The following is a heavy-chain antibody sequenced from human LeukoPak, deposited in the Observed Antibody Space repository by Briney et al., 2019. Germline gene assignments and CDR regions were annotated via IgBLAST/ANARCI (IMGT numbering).Heavy chain of an antibody. CDR3: ARDPPFSSGSSQNHFDH. D-gene: IGHD6-19*01. CDR2: ISYDGGDE. Sequence: PRRSLRLSCAPSGFIFEDFAMHWVRQAPGKGLEWVALISYDGGDENYADSVKGRFTSSRDNSKNTLYLHMNSLRPEDTAVYYCARDPPFSSGSSQNHFDHWGQGTLVTVSS. CDR1: GFIFEDFA. J-gene: IGHJ5*02. V-gene: IGHV3-30*04.